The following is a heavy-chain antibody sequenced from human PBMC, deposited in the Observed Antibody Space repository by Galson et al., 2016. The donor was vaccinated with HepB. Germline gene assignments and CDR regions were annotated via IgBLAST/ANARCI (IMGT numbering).Heavy chain of an antibody. CDR3: ARAGLLTEASFDY. D-gene: IGHD2-15*01. CDR2: VYRGRT. V-gene: IGHV4-39*01. CDR1: AGSIGSSGFS. J-gene: IGHJ4*02. Sequence: TCSVSAGSIGSSGFSWGWIRQPPGKGLEWIGTVYRGRTYYNPSLEGRVTISVAVSTDLLFLKLTSVTAADTAVYYCARAGLLTEASFDYWGQGALVAVTS.